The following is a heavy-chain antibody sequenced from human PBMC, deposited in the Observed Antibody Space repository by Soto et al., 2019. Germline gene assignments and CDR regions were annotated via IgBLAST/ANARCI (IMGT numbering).Heavy chain of an antibody. CDR1: GGSISSYY. V-gene: IGHV4-59*01. CDR2: IYYSGST. D-gene: IGHD2-15*01. Sequence: SETLSLTCTVSGGSISSYYWSWIRQPPGKGLEWIGYIYYSGSTNYNPSLKSRVTISVDTSKNQFSLKLSSVTAADTAVYYCARDSPAASYCSGGSCFPNWFDPWGQGTLVTVSS. CDR3: ARDSPAASYCSGGSCFPNWFDP. J-gene: IGHJ5*02.